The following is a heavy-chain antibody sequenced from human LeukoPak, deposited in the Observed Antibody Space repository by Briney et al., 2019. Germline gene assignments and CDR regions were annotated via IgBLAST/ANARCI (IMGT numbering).Heavy chain of an antibody. CDR2: ISWNSGSI. CDR1: GFTFDDYA. Sequence: TGGSLRLSCAASGFTFDDYAMHWVRQAPGKGLEWVSGISWNSGSIGYADSVKGRFTISRDNAKNSLYLQMNSLRAGDTAVYYCARSGSQPHAAYWGQGTLVTVSS. CDR3: ARSGSQPHAAY. V-gene: IGHV3-9*01. J-gene: IGHJ4*02. D-gene: IGHD3-3*01.